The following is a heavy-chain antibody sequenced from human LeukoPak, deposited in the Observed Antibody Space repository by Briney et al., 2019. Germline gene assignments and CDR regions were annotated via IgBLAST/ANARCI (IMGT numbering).Heavy chain of an antibody. CDR1: GLSFSASY. CDR2: IRSSGSTI. D-gene: IGHD3-22*01. V-gene: IGHV3-11*01. CDR3: SRGLAKVYYDSSGYYSPDI. Sequence: GRSLRLSWAAFGLSFSASYMSWIRPARGKGLGWVLSIRSSGSTIYYADTVKGRFHISRDKAKNSLYLEMNSPRAEACAAYYCSRGLAKVYYDSSGYYSPDIWGQGTMVTVSS. J-gene: IGHJ3*02.